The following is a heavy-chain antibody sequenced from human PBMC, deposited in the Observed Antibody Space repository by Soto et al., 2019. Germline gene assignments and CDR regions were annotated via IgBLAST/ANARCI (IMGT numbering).Heavy chain of an antibody. D-gene: IGHD6-6*01. CDR3: SRETGGSISSQGMDV. CDR2: IYYSGST. V-gene: IGHV4-31*03. Sequence: SETLSLTCTVSGGSISSGGYYWSWIRQHPGKGLEWIGYIYYSGSTYYNPSLKSRVTISVDTSKNQFSLKLSSVTAADTAVYYCSRETGGSISSQGMDVWGQGTTVTVSS. CDR1: GGSISSGGYY. J-gene: IGHJ6*02.